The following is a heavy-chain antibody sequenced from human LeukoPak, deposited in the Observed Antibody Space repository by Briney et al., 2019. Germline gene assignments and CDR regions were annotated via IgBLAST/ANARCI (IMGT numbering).Heavy chain of an antibody. CDR1: GYTFTGYY. CDR3: ARFSSIYYGSGSYLSGDYGMDV. J-gene: IGHJ6*02. V-gene: IGHV1-2*02. Sequence: GASVKLSCRASGYTFTGYYLHWVRQAPGQGLEWMGWINPNSGGTNYAQKLQGRVTMTTDTSTSTAYMELRSLRSDDAAVYYCARFSSIYYGSGSYLSGDYGMDVWGQGTTVTVSS. D-gene: IGHD3-10*01. CDR2: INPNSGGT.